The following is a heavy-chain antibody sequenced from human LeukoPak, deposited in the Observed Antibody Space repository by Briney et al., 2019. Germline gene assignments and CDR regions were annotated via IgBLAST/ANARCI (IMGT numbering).Heavy chain of an antibody. Sequence: SGTLSLTCAVSGGCITSSNWWSWVRQPPGKGLEWIGEIFHSGSTNYNPSLKSRVTISVDKSKNQFSLNLSSVTAADTAVYYCARGRTTSGSQKFDYWGQGTLVTVSS. D-gene: IGHD3-10*01. CDR1: GGCITSSNW. CDR3: ARGRTTSGSQKFDY. CDR2: IFHSGST. V-gene: IGHV4-4*02. J-gene: IGHJ4*02.